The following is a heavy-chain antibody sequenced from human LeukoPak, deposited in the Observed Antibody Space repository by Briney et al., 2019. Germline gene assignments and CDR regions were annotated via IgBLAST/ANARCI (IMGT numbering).Heavy chain of an antibody. CDR3: TTAGPHTVTRAAYYYYYMDV. J-gene: IGHJ6*03. Sequence: PGRSLRLSCAASGFTFSSYAMHWVRQAPGKGLEWVGHIKSKTDGGTTDYAAPVKGRFTISRDDSKNTLYLQMNSLKTEDTAVYYCTTAGPHTVTRAAYYYYYMDVWGKGTTVTISS. D-gene: IGHD4-17*01. CDR1: GFTFSSYA. CDR2: IKSKTDGGTT. V-gene: IGHV3-15*01.